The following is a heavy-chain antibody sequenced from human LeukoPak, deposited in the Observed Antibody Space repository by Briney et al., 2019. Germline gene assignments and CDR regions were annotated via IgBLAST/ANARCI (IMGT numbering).Heavy chain of an antibody. CDR3: AKTRGQYYHSYYMDA. CDR2: GGSGGST. V-gene: IGHV3-23*01. CDR1: GFIFSSYA. J-gene: IGHJ6*03. Sequence: TGGPLRLSCAASGFIFSSYAMSWVRQAPGKGLEWVSYGGSGGSTYYADSVKGRFTVSRDNSKSTLYLQMNSLTAEDTAVYYCAKTRGQYYHSYYMDAWGKGTTVTVSS.